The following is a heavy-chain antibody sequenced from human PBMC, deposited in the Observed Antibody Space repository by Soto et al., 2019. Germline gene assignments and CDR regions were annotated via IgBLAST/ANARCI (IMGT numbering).Heavy chain of an antibody. D-gene: IGHD2-21*01. CDR3: ATLIAPTDY. Sequence: QVQLVESGGGLVKPGGSLRLSCVASGLTFRNYFMNWIRQAPGKGPEWLSYISSDESTVFYADSVKGRFTTSRDNAQNSVYLQMNSLRAEDTAVYYCATLIAPTDYWGQGSLVTVSS. CDR1: GLTFRNYF. J-gene: IGHJ4*02. V-gene: IGHV3-11*01. CDR2: ISSDESTV.